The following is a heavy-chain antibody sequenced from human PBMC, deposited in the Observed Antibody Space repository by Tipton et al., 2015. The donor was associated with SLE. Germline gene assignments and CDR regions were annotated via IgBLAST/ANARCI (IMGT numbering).Heavy chain of an antibody. CDR2: IKSKTDGGTT. Sequence: SLRLSCAASGFTFSNAWMSWVRQAPGKGLEWVGRIKSKTDGGTTDYAAPVKGRFTISRDDSKNTLYLQMNSLKTDDTAVYYCTPEHGDPHFDYWGQGTLVTVSS. CDR1: GFTFSNAW. V-gene: IGHV3-15*01. CDR3: TPEHGDPHFDY. D-gene: IGHD4-17*01. J-gene: IGHJ4*02.